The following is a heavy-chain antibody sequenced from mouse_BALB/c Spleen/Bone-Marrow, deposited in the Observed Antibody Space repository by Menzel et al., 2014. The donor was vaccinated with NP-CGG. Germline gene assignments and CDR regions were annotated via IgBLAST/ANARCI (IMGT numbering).Heavy chain of an antibody. J-gene: IGHJ2*01. Sequence: VQLQQSGAELVRPGSSVKISCKASGYAFSTYWMNWVKQRPGQGLEWIGQIYPGDGDTNYNGKFKGKATPTADRSSSTASMQLSSLTSEDSAVYFCARVGFSFDYWGQGTTLTVSS. V-gene: IGHV1-80*01. D-gene: IGHD3-1*01. CDR2: IYPGDGDT. CDR3: ARVGFSFDY. CDR1: GYAFSTYW.